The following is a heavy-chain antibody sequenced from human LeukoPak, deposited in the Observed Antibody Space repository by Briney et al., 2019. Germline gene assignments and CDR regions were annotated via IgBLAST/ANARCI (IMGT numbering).Heavy chain of an antibody. Sequence: GGSLRLSCAASGFTFSNYGMHWVRQAPGKGLEWVAFIRYDGSNKYFADSLKGRFTISRDNSKNTLYLQMNSLRPEDTAVYYCARDDYGGIDYWGQGTLVTVSS. CDR3: ARDDYGGIDY. D-gene: IGHD4-17*01. V-gene: IGHV3-30*02. J-gene: IGHJ4*02. CDR2: IRYDGSNK. CDR1: GFTFSNYG.